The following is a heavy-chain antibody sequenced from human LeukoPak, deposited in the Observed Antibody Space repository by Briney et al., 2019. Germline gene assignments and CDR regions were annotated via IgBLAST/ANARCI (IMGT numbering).Heavy chain of an antibody. V-gene: IGHV6-1*01. CDR1: GDSVSSNSAA. D-gene: IGHD3-3*01. Sequence: SETLSLTCAISGDSVSSNSAAWNWIRQSPSRGLEWLGRTYYRSKWYNDYAVSVKSRITINPDTSKNQFSLQLNSVTPEDTAVYYCAREDRYYDFWSGYSGLARTHMDVWGKGTTVTVSS. CDR3: AREDRYYDFWSGYSGLARTHMDV. J-gene: IGHJ6*04. CDR2: TYYRSKWYN.